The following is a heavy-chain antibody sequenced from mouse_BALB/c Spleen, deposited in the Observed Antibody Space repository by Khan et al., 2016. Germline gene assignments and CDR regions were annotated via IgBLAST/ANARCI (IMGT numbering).Heavy chain of an antibody. D-gene: IGHD1-1*01. Sequence: VQLQQSGAELVRSGASVKLSCTASVFNIKDYYMHWVRQRPEQGLEWIGWIDPENGDTEYAPKFQGKATMTADTSSNAAYLQFSSLATEDSAVDYCKAIYSGSDVYFDFGGQGTTLTVSS. CDR1: VFNIKDYY. J-gene: IGHJ2*01. V-gene: IGHV14-4*02. CDR3: KAIYSGSDVYFDF. CDR2: IDPENGDT.